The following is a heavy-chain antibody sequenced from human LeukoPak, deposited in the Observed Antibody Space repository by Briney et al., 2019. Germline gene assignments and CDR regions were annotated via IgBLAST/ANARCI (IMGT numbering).Heavy chain of an antibody. V-gene: IGHV3-53*05. CDR1: GFTVSSNY. Sequence: GGSLRLSCAASGFTVSSNYMSWVRQAPGKGLEWVSVIYSGGSTYYADSVKGRFTISRDNAKNSLYLQMNSLRAEDTALYYCAKVGTRGHYFDYWGQGTLVTVSS. J-gene: IGHJ4*02. CDR2: IYSGGST. CDR3: AKVGTRGHYFDY. D-gene: IGHD6-13*01.